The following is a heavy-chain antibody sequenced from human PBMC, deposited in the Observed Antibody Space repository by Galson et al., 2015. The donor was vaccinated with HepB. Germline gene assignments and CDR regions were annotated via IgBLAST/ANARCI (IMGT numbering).Heavy chain of an antibody. V-gene: IGHV3-21*01. Sequence: SLRLSCAASGFTFSSYSMNWVRQAPGKGLEWVSTISSSSYIYYADSVKGRFTISRDNAKNSLYLQMNSLRAEDTAVYYCARDKVLRYLRYGMDVWGQGTTVTVSS. CDR1: GFTFSSYS. CDR2: ISSSSYI. CDR3: ARDKVLRYLRYGMDV. J-gene: IGHJ6*02. D-gene: IGHD3-9*01.